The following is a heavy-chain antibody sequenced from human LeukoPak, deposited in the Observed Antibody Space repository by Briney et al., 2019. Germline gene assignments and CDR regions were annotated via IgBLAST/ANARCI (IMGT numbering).Heavy chain of an antibody. CDR1: GGSMSSYY. J-gene: IGHJ3*02. V-gene: IGHV4-59*01. D-gene: IGHD2/OR15-2a*01. CDR3: ARPNSYDVGNNAFDI. Sequence: SETLSLTCTVSGGSMSSYYWTWIRQPPGKGLEWIGYIYYSGSTHYNPSLKSRVTISVDTSKSQFSLKLNSVTAADTAVYYCARPNSYDVGNNAFDIWGQGTMVTVSS. CDR2: IYYSGST.